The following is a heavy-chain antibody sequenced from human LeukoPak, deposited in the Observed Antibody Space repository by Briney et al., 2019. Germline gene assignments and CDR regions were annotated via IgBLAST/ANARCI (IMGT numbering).Heavy chain of an antibody. CDR3: AKDQYSSSWYYDY. Sequence: PGGSLRLSCAASGFTFSSLGIHWVRQAPGKGLEWVAFIRYDGSNKYYADSVKGRFTISRDNSKHTAYLQMNSLRAEDTAVYYCAKDQYSSSWYYDYWGQGTLVTVSS. CDR2: IRYDGSNK. CDR1: GFTFSSLG. D-gene: IGHD6-13*01. J-gene: IGHJ4*02. V-gene: IGHV3-30*02.